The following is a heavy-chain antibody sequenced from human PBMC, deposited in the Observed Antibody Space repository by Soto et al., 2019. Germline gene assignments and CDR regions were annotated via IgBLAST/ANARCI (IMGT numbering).Heavy chain of an antibody. V-gene: IGHV1-69*13. J-gene: IGHJ3*02. CDR2: IIPIFGTA. D-gene: IGHD3-22*01. CDR3: ARSKGDYYDSSGYFAFDI. Sequence: SVKVSCKASGGTFSSYAISWVRQAPGQGLEWMGGIIPIFGTANYAQKFQGRVTITADESTSTAYMELSSLRSEDTALYYCARSKGDYYDSSGYFAFDIWGQGTMVTVSS. CDR1: GGTFSSYA.